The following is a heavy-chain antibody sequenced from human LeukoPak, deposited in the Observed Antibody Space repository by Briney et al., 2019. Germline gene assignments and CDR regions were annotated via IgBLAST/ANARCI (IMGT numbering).Heavy chain of an antibody. V-gene: IGHV3-7*01. CDR2: MNEYGSDI. CDR1: GFTFRSYS. Sequence: GGSLRLSCAASGFTFRSYSMSWVRQAPGKGLEWVAKMNEYGSDIFYVDSVKGRFTISRDNAKNSLYLQMDSLRAEDTAVYYCARPRGCSSNRCNNFDYWGQGALVTVSS. J-gene: IGHJ4*02. D-gene: IGHD2-2*01. CDR3: ARPRGCSSNRCNNFDY.